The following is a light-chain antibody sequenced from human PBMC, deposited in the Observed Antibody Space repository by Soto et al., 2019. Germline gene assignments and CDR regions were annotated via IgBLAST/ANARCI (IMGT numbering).Light chain of an antibody. J-gene: IGLJ1*01. V-gene: IGLV1-51*01. CDR1: SSNIGGNS. CDR2: DDN. Sequence: QSVLTQPPSVSAAPGQKVTISCPGSSSNIGGNSVSWYQQLPGTAPKLLIYDDNKRPSGIPDRFPGSKSGTSATLGITGFQTGDEADYYCGSWDSSLSAYVFGTGTKV. CDR3: GSWDSSLSAYV.